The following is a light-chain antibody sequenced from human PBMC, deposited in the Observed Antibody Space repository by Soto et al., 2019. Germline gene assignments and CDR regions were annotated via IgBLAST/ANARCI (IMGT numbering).Light chain of an antibody. CDR1: SSNIGAGYD. Sequence: QSVLTQPPSVSGAPGQRVTISCTGSSSNIGAGYDVHWYQQLPGTAPKLHIYGNSNRPSGVPDRFSGSKSGTSASLAITGLRAEDEADYYCQSYDSSLSGGVFGGGTQLTVL. V-gene: IGLV1-40*01. CDR2: GNS. J-gene: IGLJ3*02. CDR3: QSYDSSLSGGV.